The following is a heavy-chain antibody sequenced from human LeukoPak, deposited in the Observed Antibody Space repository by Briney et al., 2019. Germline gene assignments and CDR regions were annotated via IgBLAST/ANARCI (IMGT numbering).Heavy chain of an antibody. D-gene: IGHD3-3*01. CDR3: ARDYDFWSGAPDYYYGMDV. CDR1: GGTFSSYA. Sequence: GASVKVSCKASGGTFSSYAISWVRQAPGQGLEWMGGIIPIFGTANYAQKFQGRVTITADESTSTAYMELSSLRSEDTAVYYCARDYDFWSGAPDYYYGMDVWGQGTTVTVSS. CDR2: IIPIFGTA. J-gene: IGHJ6*02. V-gene: IGHV1-69*13.